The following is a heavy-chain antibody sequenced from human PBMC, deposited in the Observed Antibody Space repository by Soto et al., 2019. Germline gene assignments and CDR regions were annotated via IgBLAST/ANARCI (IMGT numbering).Heavy chain of an antibody. CDR1: GYSFTSYW. CDR2: IYPGDSDT. D-gene: IGHD2-21*01. Sequence: GESLKISCKGSGYSFTSYWIGWVRQMPGKGLEWMGIIYPGDSDTRYSPSFQGQVTISADKSISTAYLQWSSLKASDTAMYYCARPDVVPAGRGEYYYYGMDVWGQGTTVTVSS. J-gene: IGHJ6*02. CDR3: ARPDVVPAGRGEYYYYGMDV. V-gene: IGHV5-51*01.